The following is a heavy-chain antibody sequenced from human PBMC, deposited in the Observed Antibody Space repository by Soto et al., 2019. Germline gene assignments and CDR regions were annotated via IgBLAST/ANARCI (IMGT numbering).Heavy chain of an antibody. V-gene: IGHV4-59*08. D-gene: IGHD6-13*01. CDR3: ARVRIAAASNWFDP. Sequence: SETLSLTCTVSGGSISSYYWSWIRQPPGKGLEWIGYIYYSGSTNYNPSLKSRVTISVDTSKNQFSLKLSSVTAADTAVYYCARVRIAAASNWFDPWGQGTLVTVSS. J-gene: IGHJ5*02. CDR2: IYYSGST. CDR1: GGSISSYY.